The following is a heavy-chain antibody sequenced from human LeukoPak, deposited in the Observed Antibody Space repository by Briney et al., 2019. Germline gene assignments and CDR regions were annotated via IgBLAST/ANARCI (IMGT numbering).Heavy chain of an antibody. D-gene: IGHD5-24*01. V-gene: IGHV3-23*01. CDR3: VRGSGGDGYGYWGDY. Sequence: GGSLRLSCAASGFTFSSYAMSWVRQAPGKGLEWVSAISGSGGSTYYADSVKGRFTISRDNSKNTLYLQMDNLRADGTAVYYCVRGSGGDGYGYWGDYWGQGTLVTVSP. CDR1: GFTFSSYA. J-gene: IGHJ4*02. CDR2: ISGSGGST.